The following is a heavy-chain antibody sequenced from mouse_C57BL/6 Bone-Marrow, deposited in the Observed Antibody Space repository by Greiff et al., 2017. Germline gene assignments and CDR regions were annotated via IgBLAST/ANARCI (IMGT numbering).Heavy chain of an antibody. CDR1: GYTFTSYW. D-gene: IGHD2-4*01. Sequence: QVQLQQPGAELVKPGASVKMSCKASGYTFTSYWITWVKQRPGQGLEWIGDIYPGSGSTNYHEKFKSKATLTVDTSSSTAHMQLSSLTSEDSAVYYCARSIDYDSWLAYWGQGTLVTVSA. V-gene: IGHV1-55*01. J-gene: IGHJ3*01. CDR2: IYPGSGST. CDR3: ARSIDYDSWLAY.